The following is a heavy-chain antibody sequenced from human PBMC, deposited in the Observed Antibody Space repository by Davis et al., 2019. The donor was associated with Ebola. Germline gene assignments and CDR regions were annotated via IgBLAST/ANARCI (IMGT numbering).Heavy chain of an antibody. D-gene: IGHD1-26*01. J-gene: IGHJ6*02. CDR3: ARVVGSYYYGMDV. V-gene: IGHV3-30-3*01. CDR1: GFTFSSYA. Sequence: GGSLRLSCAASGFTFSSYAMHWVRQAPGKGLEWVAVISYDGSNKYYADSVKGRFTISRDNSKNTLYLQMNSLRAEDTAVYYCARVVGSYYYGMDVWGQGTTVTVSS. CDR2: ISYDGSNK.